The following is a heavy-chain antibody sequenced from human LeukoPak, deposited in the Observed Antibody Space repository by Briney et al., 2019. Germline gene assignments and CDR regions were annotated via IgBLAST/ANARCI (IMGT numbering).Heavy chain of an antibody. CDR2: INQDETEK. V-gene: IGHV3-7*01. J-gene: IGHJ3*02. CDR1: GFSFTTYW. D-gene: IGHD3-22*01. CDR3: ASTMLVVDPSSRAFDI. Sequence: SGGSLRLSCAASGFSFTTYWMSWVRQAPGKGLEWVANINQDETEKYYVDSVKGRFTISRDNGKNSLYLQMNSLRVEDTAVYYCASTMLVVDPSSRAFDIWGQGTMVTVSS.